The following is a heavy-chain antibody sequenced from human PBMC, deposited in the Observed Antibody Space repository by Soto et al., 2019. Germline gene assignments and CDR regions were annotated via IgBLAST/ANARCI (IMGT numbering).Heavy chain of an antibody. V-gene: IGHV1-69*06. Sequence: ASVKVSCKASGGTFSSYAISWVRQAPGQGLEWMGGIIPIFGTANYAQKFQGRVTITADTSTSTAYMELSSLRSDDTAVYYCARGSRIARGYSGYDMTTVTTLLFDYWGQGTLVTVSS. CDR3: ARGSRIARGYSGYDMTTVTTLLFDY. D-gene: IGHD5-12*01. CDR1: GGTFSSYA. J-gene: IGHJ4*02. CDR2: IIPIFGTA.